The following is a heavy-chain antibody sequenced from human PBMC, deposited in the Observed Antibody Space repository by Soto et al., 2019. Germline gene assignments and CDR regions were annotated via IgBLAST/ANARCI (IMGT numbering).Heavy chain of an antibody. D-gene: IGHD3-10*01. CDR1: GYTFTSYG. CDR2: ISAYNGNT. CDR3: ARGRVLLWFGEPLSLDP. Sequence: ASVKVSCKASGYTFTSYGISWVRQAPGQGLDCMGWISAYNGNTNYAQKLQGRVTMTTDTSTSTAYMELRSLRSDDTAVYYCARGRVLLWFGEPLSLDPWGQGTLVTVSS. J-gene: IGHJ5*02. V-gene: IGHV1-18*01.